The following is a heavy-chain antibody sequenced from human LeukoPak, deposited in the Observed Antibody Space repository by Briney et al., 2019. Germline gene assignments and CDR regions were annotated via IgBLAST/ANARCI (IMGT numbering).Heavy chain of an antibody. CDR1: GYTFTSYG. V-gene: IGHV1-18*01. Sequence: GASVKVSCKASGYTFTSYGISWVRQAPGQGLEWMGWISAYNGNTNYAQKFQGWVTMTRDTSISTAYMELSRLRSDDTAVYYCARENSRYYYYGMDVWGQGTTVTVSS. CDR2: ISAYNGNT. J-gene: IGHJ6*02. D-gene: IGHD2-21*01. CDR3: ARENSRYYYYGMDV.